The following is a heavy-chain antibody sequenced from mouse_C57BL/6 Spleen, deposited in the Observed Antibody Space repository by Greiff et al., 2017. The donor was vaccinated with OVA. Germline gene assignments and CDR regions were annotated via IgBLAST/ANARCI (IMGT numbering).Heavy chain of an antibody. CDR1: GYAFSSSW. CDR2: IYPGDGDT. V-gene: IGHV1-82*01. Sequence: VQLQQSGPELVKPGASVKISCKASGYAFSSSWMNWVKQRPGKGLEWIGRIYPGDGDTNYNGKFKGKATLTADKSSSTAYMQLSSLTSEDSAVYFCARGDYGYDEKAWFAYWGQGTLVTVSA. CDR3: ARGDYGYDEKAWFAY. J-gene: IGHJ3*01. D-gene: IGHD2-2*01.